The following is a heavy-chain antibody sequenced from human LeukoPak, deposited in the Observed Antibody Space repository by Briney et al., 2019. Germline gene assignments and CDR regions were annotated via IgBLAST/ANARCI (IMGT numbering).Heavy chain of an antibody. V-gene: IGHV3-23*01. CDR2: ISGSGGST. CDR3: AKDLDSRGFGDFYFDY. D-gene: IGHD3-10*01. J-gene: IGHJ4*02. Sequence: GGSLRLSCAASGFTFSSYAMSWVRQAPGKGLEWVSAISGSGGSTYYADSVKGRFTISRDNSKNTLYLQMNSLRAEDTAVYYCAKDLDSRGFGDFYFDYWGQGTLVTVFS. CDR1: GFTFSSYA.